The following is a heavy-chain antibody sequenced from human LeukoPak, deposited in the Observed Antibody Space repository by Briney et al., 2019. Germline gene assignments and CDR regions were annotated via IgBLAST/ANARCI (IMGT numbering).Heavy chain of an antibody. CDR2: ISWNSGSI. Sequence: PGGSLRLSCAASGFTFDDYAMHWVRQAPGKGLEWVSGISWNSGSIGYADSVKGRFTISRDNAKNPLYLQMNSLRAEDTALYYCAKDLAAAGPDYMDVWGKGTTVTISS. J-gene: IGHJ6*03. CDR3: AKDLAAAGPDYMDV. D-gene: IGHD6-13*01. CDR1: GFTFDDYA. V-gene: IGHV3-9*01.